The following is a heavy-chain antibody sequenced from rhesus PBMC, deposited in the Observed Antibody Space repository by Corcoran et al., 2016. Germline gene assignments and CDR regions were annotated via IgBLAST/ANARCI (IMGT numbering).Heavy chain of an antibody. Sequence: QVQLQESGPGVVKPSETLSLTCAVSGGSISDSYRWSWIRQPPGKGLEWIGYIYGSRTSTNYNPSLKSRVTMSKDTSKNQFSVKLSSVTAADTAVYYCARVYGSSYLGSFDYWGQGVLVTVSS. CDR1: GGSISDSYR. D-gene: IGHD4-29*01. CDR3: ARVYGSSYLGSFDY. J-gene: IGHJ4*01. V-gene: IGHV4S10*01. CDR2: IYGSRTST.